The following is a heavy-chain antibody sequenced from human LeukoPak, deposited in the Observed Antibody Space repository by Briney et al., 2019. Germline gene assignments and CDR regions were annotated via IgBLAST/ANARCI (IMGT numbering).Heavy chain of an antibody. CDR3: ARGGLRRSGWTPLSYYYYYYMDV. CDR2: IYYTGST. CDR1: GGSISNYY. J-gene: IGHJ6*03. Sequence: SETLSLTCTVSGGSISNYYWNWIRQPPGKGLEWIGYIYYTGSTNYNPSLKSRVTMSVDTSKNQFSLQLNSVTPEDTAVYYCARGGLRRSGWTPLSYYYYYYMDVWGKGTTVTISS. D-gene: IGHD3-3*01. V-gene: IGHV4-59*12.